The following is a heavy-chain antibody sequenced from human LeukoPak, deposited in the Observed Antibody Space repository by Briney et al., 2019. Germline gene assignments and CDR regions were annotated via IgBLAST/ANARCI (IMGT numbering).Heavy chain of an antibody. CDR1: GGSISSYY. Sequence: SETLSLTCTVSGGSISSYYWSWIRRPPGKGLEWIGYIYTSGSTDYNPSLKSRVTISVDTSKNQFSLKLSSVTAADTAVYYCARLQRRIIAARPGRLYNWFDPWGQGTLVTVSS. V-gene: IGHV4-4*09. D-gene: IGHD6-6*01. CDR3: ARLQRRIIAARPGRLYNWFDP. J-gene: IGHJ5*02. CDR2: IYTSGST.